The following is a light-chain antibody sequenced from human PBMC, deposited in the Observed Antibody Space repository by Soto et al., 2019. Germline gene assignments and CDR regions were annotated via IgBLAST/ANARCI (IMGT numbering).Light chain of an antibody. CDR2: GNN. V-gene: IGLV1-40*01. CDR3: QSYDGSLSGSV. Sequence: QSVLTQPPSVSGAPGQRVTISCTGSSSNIGAGYDVHWYQQFPGTAPKLLIYGNNNRPSGVPDLFSGSKSGTSASLAITGLQSEDEADFYCQSYDGSLSGSVFGTGTKLTVL. CDR1: SSNIGAGYD. J-gene: IGLJ1*01.